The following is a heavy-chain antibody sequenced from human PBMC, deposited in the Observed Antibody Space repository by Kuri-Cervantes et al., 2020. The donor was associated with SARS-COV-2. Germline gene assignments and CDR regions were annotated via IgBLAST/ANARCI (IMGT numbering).Heavy chain of an antibody. J-gene: IGHJ4*02. D-gene: IGHD3-3*01. Sequence: SETLSLTCTVSGGSISSYYWSWIRQHPGKGLEWIGYIYYSGSTYYNPSLKSRVTISVDTSKNQFSLKLSSVTAADTAVYYCARARRGIFGVVITQFDYWGQGTLVTVSS. V-gene: IGHV4-59*08. CDR2: IYYSGST. CDR3: ARARRGIFGVVITQFDY. CDR1: GGSISSYY.